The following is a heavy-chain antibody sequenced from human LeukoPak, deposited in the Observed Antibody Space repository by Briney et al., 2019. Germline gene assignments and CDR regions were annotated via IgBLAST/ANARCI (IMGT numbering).Heavy chain of an antibody. CDR1: GYTFTSYY. Sequence: GASVKVSCKASGYTFTSYYMHWVRQAPGQGLEWMGIVNPSGGSTSYAQKFQGRVTMTRDMSTSTVYMELSSLRSEDTAVYYCARAIFGVVPDSACYYYMDVWGKGTTVTVSS. D-gene: IGHD3-3*01. V-gene: IGHV1-46*01. J-gene: IGHJ6*03. CDR3: ARAIFGVVPDSACYYYMDV. CDR2: VNPSGGST.